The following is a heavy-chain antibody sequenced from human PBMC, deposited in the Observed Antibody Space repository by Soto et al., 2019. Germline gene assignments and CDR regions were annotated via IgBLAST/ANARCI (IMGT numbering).Heavy chain of an antibody. J-gene: IGHJ5*02. D-gene: IGHD2-15*01. CDR1: GGSISSYY. CDR2: IYYSGST. CDR3: AREGHHCSGGSCLWEDWFDP. V-gene: IGHV4-59*01. Sequence: QVQLQESGPGLVKPSETLSLTCTVSGGSISSYYWSWIRQPPGKGLEWIGYIYYSGSTNYNPSLKSRVTISVDTSKNQFSLKLSSVTAADTAVYYCAREGHHCSGGSCLWEDWFDPWGQGTLVTVSS.